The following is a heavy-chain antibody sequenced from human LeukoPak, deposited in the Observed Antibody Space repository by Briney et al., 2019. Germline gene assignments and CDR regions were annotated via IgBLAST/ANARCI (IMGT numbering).Heavy chain of an antibody. D-gene: IGHD2-15*01. CDR3: ARDWRYCSVGSCSYYFDY. J-gene: IGHJ4*02. CDR2: IYTSGST. CDR1: GVSISSHY. V-gene: IGHV4-4*07. Sequence: PSETLSLTCSVSGVSISSHYWSWIRQPAGEGLEWIGRIYTSGSTNYNPPLNSRVTISVDKSKNHLSLNLSSVTAADTAFYYCARDWRYCSVGSCSYYFDYWGQGALVTVSS.